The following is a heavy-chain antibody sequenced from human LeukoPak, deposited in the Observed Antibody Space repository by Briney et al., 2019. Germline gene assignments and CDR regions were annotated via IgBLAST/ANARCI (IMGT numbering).Heavy chain of an antibody. V-gene: IGHV3-9*01. CDR2: ISWNSGSI. CDR1: GFTFDDYA. Sequence: GRSLRLSCAASGFTFDDYAMHWVRQAPGKGLEWVSGISWNSGSIGCADSVKGRFTISRDNAKNSLYLQMNSLRAEDTALYYCAKDRRAYYYDSSGLLDYWGQGTLVTVSS. J-gene: IGHJ4*02. CDR3: AKDRRAYYYDSSGLLDY. D-gene: IGHD3-22*01.